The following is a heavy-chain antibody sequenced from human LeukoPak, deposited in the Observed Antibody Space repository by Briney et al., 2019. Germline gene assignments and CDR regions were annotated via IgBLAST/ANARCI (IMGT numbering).Heavy chain of an antibody. Sequence: SETLSLTCTVSDYSISSGDYYWGWIRQPPGKGLEWIAEIHHSGTTHYNPSLKSRLSISVDKSKNQFSLKLTSVTAADTAVYYCAKNWNYEFDYWGQGTLVTVSS. J-gene: IGHJ4*02. CDR3: AKNWNYEFDY. CDR1: DYSISSGDYY. D-gene: IGHD1-7*01. V-gene: IGHV4-38-2*02. CDR2: IHHSGTT.